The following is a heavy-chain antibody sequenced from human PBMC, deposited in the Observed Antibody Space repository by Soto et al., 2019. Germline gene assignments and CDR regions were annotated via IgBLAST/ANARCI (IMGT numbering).Heavy chain of an antibody. Sequence: SETLSLTCTISGGSFGTNYWSWIRQAPGKGLEWIGYTYHTGSTRYNPSLKSRATISVDTSKNQFSLTLNSAAAADTAVYYCATDSAGRGPFDPWGQGILVTVSS. J-gene: IGHJ5*02. CDR1: GGSFGTNY. CDR2: TYHTGST. V-gene: IGHV4-59*13. D-gene: IGHD3-10*01. CDR3: ATDSAGRGPFDP.